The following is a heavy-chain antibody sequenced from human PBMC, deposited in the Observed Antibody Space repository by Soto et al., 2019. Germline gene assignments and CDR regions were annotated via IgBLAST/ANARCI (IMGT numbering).Heavy chain of an antibody. CDR1: GFTFSNYA. J-gene: IGHJ5*02. CDR2: IDHSGGST. V-gene: IGHV3-23*01. D-gene: IGHD6-19*01. CDR3: ANLYSSGGKEWFDP. Sequence: EVQLLESGGGLVQPGGYLRLSCAASGFTFSNYAMSWVRQAPGKGLEWVSGIDHSGGSTYYADSVKGRFTISRDNSKNTLYLQMTSLRAEDTAVYYCANLYSSGGKEWFDPWGQGTLVTVSS.